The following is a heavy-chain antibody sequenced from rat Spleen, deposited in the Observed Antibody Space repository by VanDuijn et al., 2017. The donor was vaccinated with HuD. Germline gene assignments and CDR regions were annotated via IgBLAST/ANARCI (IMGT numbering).Heavy chain of an antibody. CDR2: IIYDGGRT. D-gene: IGHD1-1*01. CDR1: GFTFSDYG. J-gene: IGHJ2*01. Sequence: EVQLVESGGGLVQPGRSLKLSCAASGFTFSDYGVAWVRQAPTTGLEWVATIIYDGGRTYYRDSVKGRFTISRDNAKNALYLQMDSLRSEDTATYYCARHYYYSGDHFDYWGQGVMVTVSS. CDR3: ARHYYYSGDHFDY. V-gene: IGHV5-29*01.